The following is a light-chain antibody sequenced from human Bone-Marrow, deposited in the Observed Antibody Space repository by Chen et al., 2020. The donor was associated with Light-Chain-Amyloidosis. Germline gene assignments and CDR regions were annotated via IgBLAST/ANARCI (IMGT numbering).Light chain of an antibody. Sequence: VLTQSPGTLSLSPGERATPSCRVSQSVSSTHLAWYQQKPGQAPRLLIYGASTRATGIPDRFSGTGSATDFTLTISRVEPEDFAIYYCQHYGDSLFTFGPGTKVDIE. V-gene: IGKV3-20*01. CDR3: QHYGDSLFT. CDR2: GAS. CDR1: QSVSSTH. J-gene: IGKJ3*01.